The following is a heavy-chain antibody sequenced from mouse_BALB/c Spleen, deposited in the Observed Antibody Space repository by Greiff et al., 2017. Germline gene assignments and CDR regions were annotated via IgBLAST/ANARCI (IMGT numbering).Heavy chain of an antibody. CDR3: AREKYGNYVPYFDY. CDR2: INPGSGGT. J-gene: IGHJ2*01. V-gene: IGHV1-54*01. CDR1: GYAFTNYL. Sequence: QVQLQQSGAELVRPGTSVKVSCKASGYAFTNYLIEWVKQRPGQGLEWIGVINPGSGGTNYNEKFKGKATLTADKSSSTAYMQLSSLTSDDSAVYFCAREKYGNYVPYFDYWGQGTTLTVSS. D-gene: IGHD2-10*02.